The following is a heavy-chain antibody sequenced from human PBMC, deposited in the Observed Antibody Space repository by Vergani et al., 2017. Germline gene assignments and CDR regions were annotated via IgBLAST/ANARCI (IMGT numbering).Heavy chain of an antibody. J-gene: IGHJ4*02. V-gene: IGHV3-23*01. Sequence: EVQLLESGGGLVQPGGSLRLSCAASGFTFSSYAMSWVRQAPGKGLEWVSAISGSGGSTYYADSVKGRFTISRDNSKNTLYLQMNSLRAEDTAVYYCARDRRGGSGSYVDYWGQGTLVTVSS. CDR3: ARDRRGGSGSYVDY. D-gene: IGHD3-10*01. CDR2: ISGSGGST. CDR1: GFTFSSYA.